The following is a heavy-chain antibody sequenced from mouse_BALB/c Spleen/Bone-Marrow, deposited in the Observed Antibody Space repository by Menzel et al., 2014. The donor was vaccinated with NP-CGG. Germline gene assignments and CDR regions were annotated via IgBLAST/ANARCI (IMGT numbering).Heavy chain of an antibody. CDR3: ARRDGGPMDY. CDR2: ISSGGSYT. Sequence: EVQVVESGGGLVKPGGSLKLSCAASGFTFSYYAMSWVRQSPEKSLELVAEISSGGSYTYYPDSVKGRFTISRDNAKNTLYLQMSSLKSEDTAMYYCARRDGGPMDYWGQGTSVTVSS. D-gene: IGHD2-3*01. CDR1: GFTFSYYA. V-gene: IGHV5-6*01. J-gene: IGHJ4*01.